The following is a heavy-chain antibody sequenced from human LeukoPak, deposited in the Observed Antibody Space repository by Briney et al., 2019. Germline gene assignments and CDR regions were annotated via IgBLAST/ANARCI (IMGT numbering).Heavy chain of an antibody. V-gene: IGHV4-61*05. Sequence: SETLSLTCTVSGGSISSSTYYWGWIRQPPGKGLEWIGYIYHSGSTNYNPSLMSRVTISVDTSKNQFSLKLSSVTAADTAVYYCARLDSSYFYDSSGQTLSDAFDIWGQGTMVTVSS. CDR2: IYHSGST. J-gene: IGHJ3*02. D-gene: IGHD3-22*01. CDR1: GGSISSSTYY. CDR3: ARLDSSYFYDSSGQTLSDAFDI.